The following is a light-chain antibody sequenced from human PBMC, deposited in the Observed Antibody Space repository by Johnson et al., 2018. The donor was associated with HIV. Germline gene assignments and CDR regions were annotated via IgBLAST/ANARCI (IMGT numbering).Light chain of an antibody. CDR1: SSNIGNNY. CDR3: GTWDSSLSAVV. V-gene: IGLV1-51*02. J-gene: IGLJ1*01. CDR2: ENN. Sequence: QSVLTQPPSASAAPGQKVTISCSGSSSNIGNNYVSWYQQLPGTAPKLLIYENNKRPSGIPDRFSGSKSGTSATLGITGLQTGDEADYYCGTWDSSLSAVVFGTGTKVTVL.